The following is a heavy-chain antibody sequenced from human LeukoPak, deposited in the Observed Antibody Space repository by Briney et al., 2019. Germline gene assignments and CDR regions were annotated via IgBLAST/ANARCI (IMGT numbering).Heavy chain of an antibody. V-gene: IGHV4-39*01. Sequence: PSETLSLTCTVSGGSISSSSYYWGWIRQPPGKGLEWIGSIYYSGSTYYNPSLKSRVTISVDTSKNQFSLKLSSVTAADTAVYYCARVQQWLNTGGPGYFDYWGQGTLVTVSS. CDR1: GGSISSSSYY. CDR3: ARVQQWLNTGGPGYFDY. D-gene: IGHD6-19*01. CDR2: IYYSGST. J-gene: IGHJ4*02.